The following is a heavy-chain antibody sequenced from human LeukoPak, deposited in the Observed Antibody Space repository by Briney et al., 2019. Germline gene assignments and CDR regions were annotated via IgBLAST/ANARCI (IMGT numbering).Heavy chain of an antibody. D-gene: IGHD4-17*01. CDR2: ISAYNGKT. V-gene: IGHV1-18*01. J-gene: IGHJ2*01. Sequence: ATVKIIFMSSGYTFTNYGISGVRQPPGHGLEWMGWISAYNGKTNYAQKLQGRVIMTTDTSTSTAYMELRSLSSDDTAVYYCARDFHGDYTSDLWGRCRVATVSS. CDR3: ARDFHGDYTSDL. CDR1: GYTFTNYG.